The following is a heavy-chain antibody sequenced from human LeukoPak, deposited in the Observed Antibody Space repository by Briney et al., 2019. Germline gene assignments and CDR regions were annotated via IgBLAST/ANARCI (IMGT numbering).Heavy chain of an antibody. D-gene: IGHD2-2*01. CDR3: ARQNPLSSAFDI. J-gene: IGHJ3*02. V-gene: IGHV4-4*09. CDR2: IYTSGST. CDR1: GGSISSYY. Sequence: PSETLSLTCTVSGGSISSYYWSWIRQPPGKGLEWIGYIYTSGSTNYNPSLKSRVIISVDTSKNQFSLKLSSVTAADTAVYYCARQNPLSSAFDIWGQGTMVTVSS.